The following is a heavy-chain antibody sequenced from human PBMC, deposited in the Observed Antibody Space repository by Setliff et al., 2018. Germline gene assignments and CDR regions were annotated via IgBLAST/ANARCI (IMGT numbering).Heavy chain of an antibody. J-gene: IGHJ4*02. CDR3: ARESRFGYSGYDCAFDY. Sequence: SETLSPTCTVSGGPINSDRYYWGWIRQPPGKGLEWIGGISHSANKYYNPSFRTGVTISVDMSKNQFFLNLDSVTAADTALYYCARESRFGYSGYDCAFDYWGQGMLVTVSS. CDR2: ISHSANK. V-gene: IGHV4-39*02. D-gene: IGHD5-12*01. CDR1: GGPINSDRYY.